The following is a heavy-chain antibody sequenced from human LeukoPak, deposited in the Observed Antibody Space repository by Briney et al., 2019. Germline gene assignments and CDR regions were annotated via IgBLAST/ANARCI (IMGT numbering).Heavy chain of an antibody. CDR1: GFTFSDYA. V-gene: IGHV3-23*01. CDR2: ISFSGRST. Sequence: GGSLRLSCAVSGFTFSDYAMSWVRQAPGKGLEWVLGISFSGRSTNYADSVKGRFTISRDNSENTLYLQMSSLRVEDTAVYYCARDSGGHPFDYWGQGTLVTVSS. CDR3: ARDSGGHPFDY. J-gene: IGHJ4*02. D-gene: IGHD3-10*01.